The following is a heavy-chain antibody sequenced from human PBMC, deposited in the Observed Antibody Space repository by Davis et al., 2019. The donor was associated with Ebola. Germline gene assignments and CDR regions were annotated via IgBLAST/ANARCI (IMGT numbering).Heavy chain of an antibody. Sequence: GGSLRLSCAASGFILSDFDMHWVRQVTGKRLEWVSSISPAGETHSSESVKGRFTISRDNSKNTLYLQMNSLRAEDTAAYYCAKIPGGGNSFSVYWGQGTLVTVSS. CDR1: GFILSDFD. D-gene: IGHD4-23*01. V-gene: IGHV3-13*01. CDR2: ISPAGET. J-gene: IGHJ4*02. CDR3: AKIPGGGNSFSVY.